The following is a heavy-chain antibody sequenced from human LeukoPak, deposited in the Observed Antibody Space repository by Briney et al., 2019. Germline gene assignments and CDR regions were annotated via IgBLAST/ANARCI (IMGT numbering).Heavy chain of an antibody. CDR2: IIPILGIA. Sequence: ASVKVSCKASGGTFSSYAISWVRQAPGQGLEWMGRIIPILGIANYAQKFQGRVTITADKSTSTAYMELSSLRSEDTAVYYCCSGGSRNWFDPWGQGTLVTVSS. CDR1: GGTFSSYA. V-gene: IGHV1-69*04. D-gene: IGHD2-15*01. J-gene: IGHJ5*02. CDR3: CSGGSRNWFDP.